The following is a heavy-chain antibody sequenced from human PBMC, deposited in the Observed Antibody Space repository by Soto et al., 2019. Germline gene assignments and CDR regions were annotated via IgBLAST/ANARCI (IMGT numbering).Heavy chain of an antibody. V-gene: IGHV4-31*03. CDR3: ARLIDYDSSGYGDWFDP. J-gene: IGHJ5*02. CDR2: VYNSGSI. Sequence: QMQLQESGPGLVKPSQTLSLTCTVSGGSISSGGYYWSWIRQHPGKGLEWIGYVYNSGSIYYKPSLKSRVTISVDTSKNQFSLKLSSVTAADTAVYYCARLIDYDSSGYGDWFDPWGQGTLVTVSS. D-gene: IGHD3-22*01. CDR1: GGSISSGGYY.